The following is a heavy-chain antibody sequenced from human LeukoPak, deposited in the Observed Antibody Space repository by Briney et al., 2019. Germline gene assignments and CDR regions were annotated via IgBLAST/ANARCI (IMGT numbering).Heavy chain of an antibody. CDR2: IHRTGST. J-gene: IGHJ4*02. Sequence: SETLSLTCTVSNGSIGSYYWTWIRQPAGKGLEWIGRIHRTGSTNYNPSLMSRVIMSVDTSKNQFSLRLTSLTAADTAVYYCAREGARDDFVVVPAALDFWGLGTLVTVSS. CDR3: AREGARDDFVVVPAALDF. CDR1: NGSIGSYY. V-gene: IGHV4-4*07. D-gene: IGHD2-2*01.